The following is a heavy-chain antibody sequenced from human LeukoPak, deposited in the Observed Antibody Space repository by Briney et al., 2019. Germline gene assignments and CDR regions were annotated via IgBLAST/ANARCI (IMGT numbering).Heavy chain of an antibody. Sequence: ASVKVSCKASGYTFTSYDINWVRQATGQGLEWMGWMNPNSGNTGYAQKFQGRVTMTTDTSTSTAYMELRSLRSDDTAVYYCARRGDDYGAYAGYYYYMDVWGKGTTVTVSS. V-gene: IGHV1-8*01. CDR1: GYTFTSYD. CDR2: MNPNSGNT. D-gene: IGHD4-17*01. CDR3: ARRGDDYGAYAGYYYYMDV. J-gene: IGHJ6*03.